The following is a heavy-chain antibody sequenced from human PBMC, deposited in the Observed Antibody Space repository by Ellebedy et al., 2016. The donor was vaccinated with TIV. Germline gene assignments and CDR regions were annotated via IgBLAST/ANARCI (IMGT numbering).Heavy chain of an antibody. V-gene: IGHV3-7*01. CDR2: IKQDGSEK. D-gene: IGHD4-17*01. CDR3: ARHTDYALDY. Sequence: GESLKISCAASGFTFSIYRMSWVRQAPGKGLECVANIKQDGSEKSYVDSVKGRFTISRDNANNSLHLQMNGLRAEDTAVYYCARHTDYALDYWGQGALVTVSS. CDR1: GFTFSIYR. J-gene: IGHJ4*02.